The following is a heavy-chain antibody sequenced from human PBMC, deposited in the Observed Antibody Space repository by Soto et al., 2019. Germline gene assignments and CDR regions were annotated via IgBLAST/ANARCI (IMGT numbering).Heavy chain of an antibody. CDR3: AKDRLAGNFDY. CDR1: GFTFNNYA. J-gene: IGHJ4*02. CDR2: ISATGGST. V-gene: IGHV3-23*01. Sequence: EVQVLDSGGGLVQPGGSLRLSCAASGFTFNNYAMNWVRQAPGKGLEWVATISATGGSTYYADSVKRRFTISRDKSKNTLYLQMNGLRVEDTAVYYCAKDRLAGNFDYWGQGTQVTVSS.